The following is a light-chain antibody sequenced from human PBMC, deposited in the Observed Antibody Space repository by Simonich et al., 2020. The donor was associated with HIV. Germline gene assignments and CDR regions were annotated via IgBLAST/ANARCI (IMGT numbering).Light chain of an antibody. V-gene: IGKV4-1*01. CDR3: QQYYSTPFT. CDR1: KSVLYSSNNKNY. CDR2: WAS. J-gene: IGKJ3*01. Sequence: DIVMTQSPDSLAVSLGERATIHCKSSKSVLYSSNNKNYLAWSQKKPGQPHKLLIYWASTRESGVPDRFSGSGSGTDFTLTISSLQAEDVAVYYCQQYYSTPFTFGPGTKVDIK.